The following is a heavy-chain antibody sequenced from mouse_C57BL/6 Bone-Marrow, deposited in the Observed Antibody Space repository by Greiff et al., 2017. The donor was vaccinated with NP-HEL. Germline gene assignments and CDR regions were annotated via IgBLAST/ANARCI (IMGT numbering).Heavy chain of an antibody. Sequence: QVQLQQSGAELAKPGASVKLSCKASGYTFTSYWMHWVKQRPGQGLEWIGYINPSSGYTKYNQKFKDKATLTADKYSSTAYMQLRSLTYEDSAVYYCARSEGSYYDYDDGHYYAMDYWGQGTSVTVSS. CDR1: GYTFTSYW. J-gene: IGHJ4*01. D-gene: IGHD2-4*01. CDR3: ARSEGSYYDYDDGHYYAMDY. CDR2: INPSSGYT. V-gene: IGHV1-7*01.